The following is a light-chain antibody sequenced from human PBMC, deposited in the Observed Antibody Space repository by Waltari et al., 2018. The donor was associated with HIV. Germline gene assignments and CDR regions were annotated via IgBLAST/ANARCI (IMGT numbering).Light chain of an antibody. CDR1: SSDVGRYDY. V-gene: IGLV2-8*01. J-gene: IGLJ2*01. Sequence: QSALTQPPSASGSPGQSVTISCTGTSSDVGRYDYVSWYKQHPGKAPKLLIYEVNKRPSGVPDRFSGSKSGNTASLTVSGLQAEDEAEYSCTSYAGINPVAFGGGTKLTVL. CDR2: EVN. CDR3: TSYAGINPVA.